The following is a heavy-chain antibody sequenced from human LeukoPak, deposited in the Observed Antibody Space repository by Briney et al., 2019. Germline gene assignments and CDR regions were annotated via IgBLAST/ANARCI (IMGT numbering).Heavy chain of an antibody. V-gene: IGHV4-59*08. CDR1: GGSISSYY. D-gene: IGHD4/OR15-4a*01. CDR2: IYYSGST. CDR3: ATQVRPRAPIDY. J-gene: IGHJ4*02. Sequence: SETLSLTCTVSGGSISSYYWSWIRQPPGKGLEWIGYIYYSGSTNYNPPLKSRVTISVDTSKNQFSLKLSSVTAADTAVYYCATQVRPRAPIDYWGQGTLVTVSS.